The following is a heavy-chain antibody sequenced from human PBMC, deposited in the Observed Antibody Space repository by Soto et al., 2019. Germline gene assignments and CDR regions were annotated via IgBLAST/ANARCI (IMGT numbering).Heavy chain of an antibody. CDR3: AHRYGSGSYYTDYFDY. CDR2: IYWDDDK. CDR1: GFSLSSSGVG. Sequence: QITLKESGPTLVKPTQTLTLTCTFSGFSLSSSGVGVGWIRQPPGKALEWLALIYWDDDKRYSPSLKSRLTITKDTSKNQVVLTMTNMDPVDTATYYCAHRYGSGSYYTDYFDYWGQGTLVTVSS. J-gene: IGHJ4*02. D-gene: IGHD3-10*01. V-gene: IGHV2-5*02.